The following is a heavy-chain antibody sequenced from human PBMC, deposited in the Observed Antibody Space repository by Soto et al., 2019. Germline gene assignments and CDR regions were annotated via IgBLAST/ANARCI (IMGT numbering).Heavy chain of an antibody. CDR3: TPDFPWFGELLFDY. J-gene: IGHJ4*02. V-gene: IGHV3-15*01. CDR2: IKSKTDGGTT. CDR1: GFTFSNAW. D-gene: IGHD3-10*01. Sequence: EVQLVESGGGLVKPGGSLRLSCAASGFTFSNAWMSWVRQAPGKGLEWVGRIKSKTDGGTTDYAAPVKGRFTISRDDSKNTLYLQMNSLKTEDTAVYYCTPDFPWFGELLFDYWGQGTLVTVSS.